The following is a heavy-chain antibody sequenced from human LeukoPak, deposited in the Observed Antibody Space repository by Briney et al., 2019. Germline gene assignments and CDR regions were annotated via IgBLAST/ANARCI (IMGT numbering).Heavy chain of an antibody. CDR2: TFYRCKWYY. V-gene: IGHV6-1*01. CDR1: GDIVSNNNAA. D-gene: IGHD2-15*01. J-gene: IGHJ4*02. CDR3: AREGRRVSGGTLSLDY. Sequence: SQTPLLPCCISGDIVSNNNAAWKLIRQSPSRRLEWLGRTFYRCKWYYDYAVSVKSRITIKSDTSKNQFSLQLTFVTPDDTAVYYCAREGRRVSGGTLSLDYWGQGTLVSVSS.